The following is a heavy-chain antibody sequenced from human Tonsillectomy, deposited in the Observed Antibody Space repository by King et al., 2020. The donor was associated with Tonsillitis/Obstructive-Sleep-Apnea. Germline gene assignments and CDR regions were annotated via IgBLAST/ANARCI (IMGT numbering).Heavy chain of an antibody. CDR2: ISDYNGNT. V-gene: IGHV1-18*01. CDR3: ARDGRIAAAGTEYYYYYMDV. Sequence: QLVQSGAEVKKPGASVKVSCKASGYTFTSYGISWVRQAPGQGLEWMGWISDYNGNTNYAQKLQGRVTMTTDTSTSTAYMELRSLRSDDTAVYYCARDGRIAAAGTEYYYYYMDVWGKGTTVTVSS. CDR1: GYTFTSYG. D-gene: IGHD6-13*01. J-gene: IGHJ6*03.